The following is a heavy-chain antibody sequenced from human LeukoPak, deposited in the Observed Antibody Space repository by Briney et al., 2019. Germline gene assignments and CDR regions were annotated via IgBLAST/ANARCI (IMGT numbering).Heavy chain of an antibody. Sequence: PGGSLRLSCAASGFTFSNYAMSWVRQAPGKGLEWISGITSNGDSTYYVDSVKGRFTISRDNPKNTLFLQMNSLRAEDTAVYYCANRGVGYKYMGVWGKGTTVTVSS. CDR3: ANRGVGYKYMGV. V-gene: IGHV3-23*01. CDR1: GFTFSNYA. J-gene: IGHJ6*03. CDR2: ITSNGDST.